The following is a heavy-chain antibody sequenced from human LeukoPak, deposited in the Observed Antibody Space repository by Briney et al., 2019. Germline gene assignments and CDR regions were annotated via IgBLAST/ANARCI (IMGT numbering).Heavy chain of an antibody. J-gene: IGHJ3*02. Sequence: PSETLSLTCTVSGGSISSGSYYWSWIRQPAGKGLEWIGRIYTGGSTNYNPSLKSRVTISVDTSKNQFSLKLSSVTAADTAVYYCARVALGAFDIWGQGTMVTVSS. CDR2: IYTGGST. CDR3: ARVALGAFDI. CDR1: GGSISSGSYY. V-gene: IGHV4-61*02. D-gene: IGHD3-16*01.